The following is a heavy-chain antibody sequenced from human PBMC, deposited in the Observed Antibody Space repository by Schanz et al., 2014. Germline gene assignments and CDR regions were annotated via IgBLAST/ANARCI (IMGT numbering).Heavy chain of an antibody. CDR1: GLIFSNYV. V-gene: IGHV3-23*01. Sequence: EVQLLESGGGLVQPGGSLKLSCAASGLIFSNYVMSWVRQAPGKGLEWVSTIGTSGGTNYAESVKGRIAISRDNSKNTLYLQINSLRAEDTAVYFCAKIGQNEDWGQGTLVTVSS. CDR2: IGTSGGT. CDR3: AKIGQNED. D-gene: IGHD1-1*01. J-gene: IGHJ4*02.